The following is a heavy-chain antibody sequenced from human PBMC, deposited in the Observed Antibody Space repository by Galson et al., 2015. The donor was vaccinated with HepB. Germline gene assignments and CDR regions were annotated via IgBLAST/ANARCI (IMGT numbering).Heavy chain of an antibody. CDR3: ARGITIFGVVISIDYWYFDL. CDR1: GFTFSSYS. CDR2: ISSSSSTI. Sequence: SLRLSCAASGFTFSSYSMNWVRQAPGKGLEWVSYISSSSSTIYYADSVKGRFTISRDNAKNSLYLQMNSLRAEDTAVYYCARGITIFGVVISIDYWYFDLWGRGTLVTVSS. V-gene: IGHV3-48*01. J-gene: IGHJ2*01. D-gene: IGHD3-3*01.